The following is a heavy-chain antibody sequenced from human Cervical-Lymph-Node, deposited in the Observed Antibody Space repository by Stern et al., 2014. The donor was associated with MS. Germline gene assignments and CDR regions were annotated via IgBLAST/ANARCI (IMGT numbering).Heavy chain of an antibody. Sequence: EVQLVESGGDLVQPGGSLRLSCVASGFTFSHYWMQWVRQAPGQGLVWVSHITSDGSTTTYADSVKGRFTVSRDNAKNTLYLQMDSLRAEDTAVYFCARDNSGTNYWGQGTLVTVSS. CDR2: ITSDGSTT. CDR1: GFTFSHYW. V-gene: IGHV3-74*01. CDR3: ARDNSGTNY. J-gene: IGHJ4*02. D-gene: IGHD1-26*01.